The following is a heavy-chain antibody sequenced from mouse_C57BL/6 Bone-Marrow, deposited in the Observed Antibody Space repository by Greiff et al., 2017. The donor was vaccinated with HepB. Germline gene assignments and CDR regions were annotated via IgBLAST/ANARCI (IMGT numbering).Heavy chain of an antibody. Sequence: EVQGVESGGGLVKPGGSLKLSCAASGFTFSSYAMSWVRQTPEKRLEWVATISDGGSYTYYPDNVKGRFTISRDNAKNNLYLQMSHLKSEDTAMYYCVITTVVALDYWGQGTTLTVSS. CDR2: ISDGGSYT. D-gene: IGHD1-1*01. V-gene: IGHV5-4*01. CDR1: GFTFSSYA. J-gene: IGHJ2*01. CDR3: VITTVVALDY.